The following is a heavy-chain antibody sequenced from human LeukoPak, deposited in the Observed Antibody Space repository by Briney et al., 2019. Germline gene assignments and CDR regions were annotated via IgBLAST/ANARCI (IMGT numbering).Heavy chain of an antibody. CDR2: ISYDGSNK. Sequence: GRSLRLSCAASGFTFSSYAMHWVRQAPGKGLEWVAVISYDGSNKYYADSVKGRFTISRDNSKNTLYLQMNSLRAEDTAVYYCARVRHYSSFVSSLDYWGQGTLVTVSS. J-gene: IGHJ4*02. CDR1: GFTFSSYA. CDR3: ARVRHYSSFVSSLDY. V-gene: IGHV3-30*01. D-gene: IGHD6-19*01.